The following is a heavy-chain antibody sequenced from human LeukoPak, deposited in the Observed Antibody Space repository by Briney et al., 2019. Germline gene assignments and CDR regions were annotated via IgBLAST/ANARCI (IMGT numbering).Heavy chain of an antibody. CDR2: INSDGNII. D-gene: IGHD6-13*01. V-gene: IGHV3-74*01. CDR1: GFTFSTYW. J-gene: IGHJ4*02. Sequence: GGSLRLSCAASGFTFSTYWMHWVRQVPGKGLVWVSRINSDGNIITYAHSVKGRFTISRDNTRNMVYLQMKSLRVEDTAVYYCVAGMGNYWGQGTLVPV. CDR3: VAGMGNY.